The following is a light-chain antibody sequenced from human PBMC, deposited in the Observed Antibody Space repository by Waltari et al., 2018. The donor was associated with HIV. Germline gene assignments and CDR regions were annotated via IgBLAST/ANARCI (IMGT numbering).Light chain of an antibody. CDR3: AVWDDSLTGHVV. CDR2: RNN. CDR1: SSNIGSNF. Sequence: QSVLTQPPSASGTPGQRVTISCSGSSSNIGSNFVYWYHQLPGMAPKLLIYRNNQRPSGVPDRFSGSKSGTSASLAISGLRSEDGADYYCAVWDDSLTGHVVFGGGTKLTVL. V-gene: IGLV1-47*01. J-gene: IGLJ2*01.